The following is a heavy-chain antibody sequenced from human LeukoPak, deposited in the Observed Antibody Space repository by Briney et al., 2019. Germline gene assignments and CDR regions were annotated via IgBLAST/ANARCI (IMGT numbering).Heavy chain of an antibody. V-gene: IGHV3-7*05. Sequence: GGSLRLSCAASGFTFSSYWMSWVRQAPGKGLEWVANINQDEGHKDYVDSVKGRFTISRDNAKNSLFLQMNSLKAEDTAVYYCARAGGYYYDSSGYYYAEEYYFDYWGQGTLVTVSS. J-gene: IGHJ4*02. CDR3: ARAGGYYYDSSGYYYAEEYYFDY. D-gene: IGHD3-22*01. CDR1: GFTFSSYW. CDR2: INQDEGHK.